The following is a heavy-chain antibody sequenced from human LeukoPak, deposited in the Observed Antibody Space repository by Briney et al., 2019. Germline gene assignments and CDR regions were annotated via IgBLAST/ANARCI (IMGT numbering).Heavy chain of an antibody. CDR1: GCSFTTYW. CDR2: IYPGDSDA. V-gene: IGHV5-51*01. J-gene: IGHJ4*02. D-gene: IGHD4-23*01. Sequence: PGESLKIYCQGSGCSFTTYWIGRVRQVPGKGLEWMGLIYPGDSDARYSPSFQGQVTISADKSISTAYLQWSSLEASDTAMYYCARDYGGRSHFDYWGQGTLVTGSS. CDR3: ARDYGGRSHFDY.